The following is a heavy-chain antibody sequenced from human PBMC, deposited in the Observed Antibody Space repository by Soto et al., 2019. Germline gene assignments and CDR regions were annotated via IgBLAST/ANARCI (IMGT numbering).Heavy chain of an antibody. CDR3: ARVGGLADRTFDY. CDR1: GGAISDFY. Sequence: SETLSLTCTGSGGAISDFYWSLIRQPPGKGLEWIGYIYYSGSTNYNPSLKIRVTISVDTSKNQFSLNLRSMSPADTAVYYCARVGGLADRTFDYSCPGPLFTVSS. D-gene: IGHD6-6*01. V-gene: IGHV4-59*01. J-gene: IGHJ4*02. CDR2: IYYSGST.